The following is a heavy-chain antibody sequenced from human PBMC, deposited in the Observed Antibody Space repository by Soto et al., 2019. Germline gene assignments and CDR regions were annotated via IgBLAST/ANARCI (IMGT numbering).Heavy chain of an antibody. CDR1: GYTFTSYD. CDR2: MNPNSGNT. CDR3: ARGIKYGAYSRWFDP. D-gene: IGHD4-17*01. Sequence: QVQLVQSGAEVKKPGASVKVSCKASGYTFTSYDINWVRQATGQGLEYLGWMNPNSGNTAYVQKFQGRVTMTWDTSITAAYMELSGLRSEGTAVYFCARGIKYGAYSRWFDPWGQGTLVTVSS. V-gene: IGHV1-8*01. J-gene: IGHJ5*02.